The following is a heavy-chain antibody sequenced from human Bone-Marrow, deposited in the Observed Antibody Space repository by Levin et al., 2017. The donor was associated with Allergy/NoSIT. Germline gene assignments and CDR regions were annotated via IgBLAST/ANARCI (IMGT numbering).Heavy chain of an antibody. J-gene: IGHJ4*02. CDR1: GYTFTSYG. D-gene: IGHD3-3*01. CDR2: ISAYNGNT. V-gene: IGHV1-18*01. Sequence: GESLKISCKASGYTFTSYGISWVRQAPGQGLEWMGWISAYNGNTNYAQKLQGRVTMTTDTSTSTAYMELRSLRSDDTAVYYCAREGITIFGVAPRLFDYWGQGTLVTVSS. CDR3: AREGITIFGVAPRLFDY.